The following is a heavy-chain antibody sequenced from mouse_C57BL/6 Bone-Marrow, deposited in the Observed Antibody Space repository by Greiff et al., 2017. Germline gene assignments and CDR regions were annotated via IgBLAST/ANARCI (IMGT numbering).Heavy chain of an antibody. J-gene: IGHJ4*01. V-gene: IGHV1-26*01. CDR3: ANYYYGAMDY. Sequence: EVQLQQSGPELVKPGASVKISCKASGYTFTDYYMNWVKQSHGKSLEWIGDINPNNGGTSYNQKFKGKATLTVDKSSSTAYMELRSLTSEDSAVYYCANYYYGAMDYWGQGTSVTVSS. CDR2: INPNNGGT. D-gene: IGHD1-1*01. CDR1: GYTFTDYY.